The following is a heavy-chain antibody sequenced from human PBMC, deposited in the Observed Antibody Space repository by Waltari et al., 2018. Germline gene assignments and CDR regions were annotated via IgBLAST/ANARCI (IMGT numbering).Heavy chain of an antibody. D-gene: IGHD3-3*01. CDR2: INPKSGNT. Sequence: QMQLVQSGAEVKKPGASVKVSCKASGYPFSDYDINWVRQATGHGLAWMGWINPKSGNTVSAQNFQDRVTITRDPSTSTVYMELSSLRSDDAAVYYCARVHYDFWSGYYIWGQGTLVTVPS. V-gene: IGHV1-8*02. CDR3: ARVHYDFWSGYYI. CDR1: GYPFSDYD. J-gene: IGHJ4*02.